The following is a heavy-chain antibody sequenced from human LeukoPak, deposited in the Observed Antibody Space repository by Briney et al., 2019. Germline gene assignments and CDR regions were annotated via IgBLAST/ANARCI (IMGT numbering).Heavy chain of an antibody. CDR2: INWNGGST. D-gene: IGHD1-26*01. Sequence: GGSLRLSCAASGFTFDDYGMSWVRQAPGKGQEWVSGINWNGGSTGYADSVKGRFTISRDNAKNSLYLQMNSLRAEDTALYYCARDGSYYALDYWGQGTLVTVSS. J-gene: IGHJ4*02. CDR3: ARDGSYYALDY. V-gene: IGHV3-20*04. CDR1: GFTFDDYG.